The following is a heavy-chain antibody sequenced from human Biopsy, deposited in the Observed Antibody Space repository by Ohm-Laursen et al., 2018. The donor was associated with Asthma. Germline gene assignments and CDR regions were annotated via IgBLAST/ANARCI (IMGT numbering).Heavy chain of an antibody. CDR3: GRARAFRHDMTGPKTCLAV. CDR1: GDSIIIGGHY. V-gene: IGHV4-31*03. CDR2: IYFSGSA. D-gene: IGHD3-9*01. J-gene: IGHJ6*02. Sequence: TLSLTCNVSGDSIIIGGHYWSWIRQHPGKGLEWIGHIYFSGSAKYNPSLKSRVSISVDTSKNQFSLKLSSVTAADTAVYYCGRARAFRHDMTGPKTCLAVWGPGTTVIVSS.